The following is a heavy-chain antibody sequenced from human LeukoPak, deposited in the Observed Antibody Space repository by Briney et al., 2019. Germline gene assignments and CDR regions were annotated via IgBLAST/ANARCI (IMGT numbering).Heavy chain of an antibody. CDR1: GFTFSSCS. D-gene: IGHD3-22*01. CDR3: AKAWDMDYYDSSGWAFDY. Sequence: GGSLRLSCAASGFTFSSCSMSWVRQAPGKGPEWVSAISGSGGSTYYADSVKGRFTISRDNSKNTLYLQMNSLRAEDTAVYYCAKAWDMDYYDSSGWAFDYWGQGTLVTVSS. J-gene: IGHJ4*02. V-gene: IGHV3-23*01. CDR2: ISGSGGST.